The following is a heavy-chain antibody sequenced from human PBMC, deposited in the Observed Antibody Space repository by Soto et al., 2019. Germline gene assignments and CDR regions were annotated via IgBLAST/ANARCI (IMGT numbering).Heavy chain of an antibody. D-gene: IGHD3-9*01. CDR1: GFTFSSYW. V-gene: IGHV3-7*01. J-gene: IGHJ6*01. Sequence: EVQLVESGGGLVQPGGSLRLSCAASGFTFSSYWMSWVRQAPGTGLEWVANIKQDGSEKYYVDSVKGRFTISRDNAKNALYRQMNGLRADDTAVYYCARDGIVDILTGDYSYDYCMDVWGQGTTVTVSS. CDR2: IKQDGSEK. CDR3: ARDGIVDILTGDYSYDYCMDV.